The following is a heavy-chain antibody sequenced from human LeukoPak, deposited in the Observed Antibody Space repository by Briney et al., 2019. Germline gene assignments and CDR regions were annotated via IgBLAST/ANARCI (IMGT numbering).Heavy chain of an antibody. CDR2: IYPGDSDT. CDR3: ARGSVSAAIYYYYYMDV. D-gene: IGHD2-2*01. J-gene: IGHJ6*03. Sequence: KLGESLKISCKGSGYSFTSYWIGWVRQMPGKGLEWMGIIYPGDSDTRYSPSFQGQVTISADKSISTAYLQWSSLKASDTAMYYCARGSVSAAIYYYYYMDVWGKGTTVTVSS. V-gene: IGHV5-51*01. CDR1: GYSFTSYW.